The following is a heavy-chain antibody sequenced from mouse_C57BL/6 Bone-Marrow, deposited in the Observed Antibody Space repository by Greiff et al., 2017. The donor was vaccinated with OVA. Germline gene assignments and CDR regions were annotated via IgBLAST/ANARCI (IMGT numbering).Heavy chain of an antibody. CDR1: GFSLTSYG. CDR3: AIQYYGSSYDYYAMDY. Sequence: QVQLKESGPGLVAPSQSLSITCTVSGFSLTSYGVDWVRQSPGKGLEWLGVIWGVGSTNYNSALKSRLSISKENSKSQVFLKMNSLQTDDTAMYYCAIQYYGSSYDYYAMDYWGQGTSVTVSS. D-gene: IGHD1-1*01. V-gene: IGHV2-6*01. J-gene: IGHJ4*01. CDR2: IWGVGST.